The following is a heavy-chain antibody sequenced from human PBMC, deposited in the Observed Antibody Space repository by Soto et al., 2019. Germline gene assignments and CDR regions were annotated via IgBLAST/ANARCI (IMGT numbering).Heavy chain of an antibody. CDR2: INHSGST. CDR1: GGSFSGYY. D-gene: IGHD2-15*01. CDR3: ARRKVVAASPFDY. J-gene: IGHJ4*02. Sequence: QVQLQQWGAGLLKPSETLSLTCAVYGGSFSGYYWSWIRQPPGKGLEWIGEINHSGSTNYNPSLKSRGTISVDTSKNQFSLKLSSVTAADTAVYYCARRKVVAASPFDYWGQGTLVTVSS. V-gene: IGHV4-34*01.